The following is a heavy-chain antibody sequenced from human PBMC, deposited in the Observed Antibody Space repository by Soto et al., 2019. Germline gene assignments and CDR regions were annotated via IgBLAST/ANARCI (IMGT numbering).Heavy chain of an antibody. CDR2: ISAYNGNT. J-gene: IGHJ5*02. Sequence: QVQLVQSGAEVKKPGASVKVSCKASGYTFTSYGISWVRQAPGQGLEWMGWISAYNGNTNYAQKLQGRVTMTTDTPTSTAYMELRSLRSDDTAVYYCARVDYDMLTDSSPTSLRPWGQGTLVTVSS. CDR3: ARVDYDMLTDSSPTSLRP. V-gene: IGHV1-18*01. CDR1: GYTFTSYG. D-gene: IGHD3-9*01.